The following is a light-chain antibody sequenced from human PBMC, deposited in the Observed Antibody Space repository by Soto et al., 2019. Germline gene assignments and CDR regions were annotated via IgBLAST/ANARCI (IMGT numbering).Light chain of an antibody. J-gene: IGLJ2*01. CDR2: DNN. CDR3: ETCDDSLPGAV. V-gene: IGLV1-51*01. CDR1: SSNIGTNY. Sequence: QSVLTQPPSVSAAPGQKVTISCSGSSSNIGTNYVSWYQQLPGTVPTLLIYDNNKRPSGIPDRFSASKSGTSATLDITGLQIGDEADYYCETCDDSLPGAVFGGGTKLTVL.